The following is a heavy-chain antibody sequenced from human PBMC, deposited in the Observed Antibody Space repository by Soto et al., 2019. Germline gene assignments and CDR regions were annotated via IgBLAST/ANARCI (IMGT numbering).Heavy chain of an antibody. J-gene: IGHJ4*02. V-gene: IGHV3-30*18. CDR1: GFTFSSYG. CDR2: ISYDGSNK. D-gene: IGHD6-19*01. Sequence: QVQLVESGGGVVQPGRSLRLSCAASGFTFSSYGMHWVRQAPGKGLEWVAVISYDGSNKYYADSVKGRFTISTDNSKNTLYLQMNSLRAEDTAVYYCAKDLRAGSGCYHYWGQGTLVTVSS. CDR3: AKDLRAGSGCYHY.